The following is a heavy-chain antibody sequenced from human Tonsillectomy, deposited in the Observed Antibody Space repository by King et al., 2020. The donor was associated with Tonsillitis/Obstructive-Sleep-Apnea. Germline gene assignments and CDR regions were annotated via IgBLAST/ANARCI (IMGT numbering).Heavy chain of an antibody. D-gene: IGHD1-26*01. Sequence: VQLQQWGAGLLKPSETLSLTCAVYGGSFSGYYWSWIRQPPGKGLEWIGEINHSGSTNYNPSLKSRVTISVDTSKNQFSLKLSSVTAADTAVYYRARGPRIVGATKDLDAFDIWGQGTMVTVSS. J-gene: IGHJ3*02. CDR2: INHSGST. CDR1: GGSFSGYY. CDR3: ARGPRIVGATKDLDAFDI. V-gene: IGHV4-34*01.